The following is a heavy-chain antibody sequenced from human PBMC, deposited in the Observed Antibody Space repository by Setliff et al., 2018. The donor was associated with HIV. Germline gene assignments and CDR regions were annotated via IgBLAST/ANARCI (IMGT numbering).Heavy chain of an antibody. Sequence: ASXXXSXXXSXXTVTDXGVXXXXXAPGQGLESMGWIDPDKGDTGXAEKFXXXVTMTRDTSLSTAYMELSWLTSDDTAVYYCARVVDRDYDFWSAYEYWGQGTMVTVSS. D-gene: IGHD3-3*01. J-gene: IGHJ4*02. CDR3: ARVVDRDYDFWSAYEY. CDR1: XXTVTDXG. V-gene: IGHV1-2*02. CDR2: IDPDKGDT.